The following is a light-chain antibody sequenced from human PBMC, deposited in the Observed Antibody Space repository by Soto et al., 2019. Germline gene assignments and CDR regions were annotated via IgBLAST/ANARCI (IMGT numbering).Light chain of an antibody. V-gene: IGKV1-5*01. CDR2: DIS. Sequence: DIQMTQSPSTLSASVGDRVTITCRARHSISSLLAWYQQKPGKAPKVIIYDISNLESGVPSRFSGSGSGTEFTLTISSLQPEDFATYYCQEYNTFSFTFGQGTRLEI. CDR3: QEYNTFSFT. J-gene: IGKJ2*01. CDR1: HSISSL.